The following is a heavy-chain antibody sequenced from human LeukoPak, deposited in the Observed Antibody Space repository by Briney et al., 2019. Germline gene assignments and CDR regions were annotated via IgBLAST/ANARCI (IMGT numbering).Heavy chain of an antibody. V-gene: IGHV1-69*13. CDR2: IIPIVGTT. J-gene: IGHJ4*02. CDR3: ARGGYYYDSSGYSHLPDY. D-gene: IGHD3-22*01. CDR1: GGTFSSYA. Sequence: SVKVSCKASGGTFSSYAISWVRQAPGQGLEWMGGIIPIVGTTNYAQMFQGRVTITADESTSTAYMELSSLRSEDTAVYYCARGGYYYDSSGYSHLPDYWGQGTLVTVSA.